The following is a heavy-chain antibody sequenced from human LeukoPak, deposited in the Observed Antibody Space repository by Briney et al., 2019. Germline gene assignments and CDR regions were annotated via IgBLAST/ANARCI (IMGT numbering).Heavy chain of an antibody. J-gene: IGHJ6*02. CDR2: ISWNSGSI. V-gene: IGHV3-9*01. D-gene: IGHD6-6*01. CDR3: AKDRGQSIAARPMYYYYYGMDV. Sequence: GGSLRLSCAASGFTFDDYAMHWVRQAPGKGLEWVSGISWNSGSIGYADSVKGRFTISRDNAKNSLYLQMNSLRAGDTALYYCAKDRGQSIAARPMYYYYYGMDVWGQGTTVTVSS. CDR1: GFTFDDYA.